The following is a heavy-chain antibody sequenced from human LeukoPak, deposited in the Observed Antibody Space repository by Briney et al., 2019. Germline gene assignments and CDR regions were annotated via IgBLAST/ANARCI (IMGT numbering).Heavy chain of an antibody. J-gene: IGHJ4*02. CDR3: TRVIVATKDY. D-gene: IGHD5-12*01. V-gene: IGHV3-49*04. CDR1: GLTFGDYA. Sequence: PGGSLRLSCTGSGLTFGDYAMNWVRQAPGKGLEWVGFIRSKAYGGTTEYAASVKGRFTISRDDSKSIAYLQMNSLRTEDTAVYSCTRVIVATKDYWGQGTLVTVSS. CDR2: IRSKAYGGTT.